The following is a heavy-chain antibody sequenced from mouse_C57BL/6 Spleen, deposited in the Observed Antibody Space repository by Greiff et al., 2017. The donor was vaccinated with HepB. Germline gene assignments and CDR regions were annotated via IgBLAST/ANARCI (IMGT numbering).Heavy chain of an antibody. D-gene: IGHD2-10*01. CDR1: GYSFTGYY. V-gene: IGHV1-42*01. CDR2: VNPSTGGT. J-gene: IGHJ2*01. Sequence: VQLQQSGPELVKPGASVKISCKASGYSFTGYYMNWVKQSPEKSLEWIGEVNPSTGGTTYNQKFKAKATLTVDKSSSTAYMQLKSLTSEDSAVYYCARGPRLLLDYWGQGTTLTVSS. CDR3: ARGPRLLLDY.